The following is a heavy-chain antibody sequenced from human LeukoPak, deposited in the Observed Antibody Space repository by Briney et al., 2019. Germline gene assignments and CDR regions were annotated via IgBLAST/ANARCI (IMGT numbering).Heavy chain of an antibody. CDR2: INHSGST. Sequence: SETLSLTCAVYGGSFSGYYWSWIRQPPGKGLEWIGEINHSGSTNYNPSLKSRVTISVDTSKNQFSLKLSSVTAADTAVYYCAGHTGYSSSWFPFIPADYWGQGTLVTVSS. CDR3: AGHTGYSSSWFPFIPADY. V-gene: IGHV4-34*01. J-gene: IGHJ4*02. CDR1: GGSFSGYY. D-gene: IGHD6-13*01.